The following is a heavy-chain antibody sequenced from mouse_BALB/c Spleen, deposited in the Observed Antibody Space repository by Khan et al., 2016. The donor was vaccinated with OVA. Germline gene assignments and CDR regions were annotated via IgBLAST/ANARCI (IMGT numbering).Heavy chain of an antibody. Sequence: EVQLQESGPGLVKPSQSLSLTCTVTGYSITSGYGWNWIRQFPGNKLEWMGYISYSGSTNYNPSLKSRISITRDTSTNQCFLQLNSVTTEDAATYSCARTARIKYWGQGTTLTVSS. D-gene: IGHD1-2*01. CDR2: ISYSGST. J-gene: IGHJ2*01. CDR3: ARTARIKY. V-gene: IGHV3-2*02. CDR1: GYSITSGYG.